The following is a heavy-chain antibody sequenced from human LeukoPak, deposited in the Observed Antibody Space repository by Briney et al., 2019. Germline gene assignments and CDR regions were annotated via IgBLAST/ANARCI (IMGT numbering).Heavy chain of an antibody. CDR3: AKDQPTIAAAAPAD. CDR2: IGGSDTTT. J-gene: IGHJ4*02. Sequence: PGGSLRLSCVVSGFTFSSYAMSWVRQAPGKGLEWVSFIGGSDTTTYYADSVKGRFTISRDNSKNTLYLQMNSLRAEDTAVYYCAKDQPTIAAAAPADWGQGTLVTVSS. V-gene: IGHV3-23*01. CDR1: GFTFSSYA. D-gene: IGHD6-13*01.